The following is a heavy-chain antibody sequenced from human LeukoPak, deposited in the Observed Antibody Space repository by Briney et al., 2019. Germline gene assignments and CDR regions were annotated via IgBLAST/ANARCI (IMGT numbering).Heavy chain of an antibody. CDR3: AREGGPYRPLDY. V-gene: IGHV4-4*02. Sequence: GSLRLSCAASGFTFSNYAMSWVRQPPGKGLEWIGEVNLQGSTNYNPSLMGRVAISVDKSENHVSLHLTSVTAADTAVYYCAREGGPYRPLDYSGQGTLVTVSS. CDR2: VNLQGST. CDR1: GFTFSNYAM. J-gene: IGHJ4*02.